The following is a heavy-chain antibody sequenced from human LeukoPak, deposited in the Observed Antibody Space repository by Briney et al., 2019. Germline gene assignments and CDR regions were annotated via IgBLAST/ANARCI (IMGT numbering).Heavy chain of an antibody. J-gene: IGHJ4*02. D-gene: IGHD3-3*02. CDR1: GFMFKSYA. CDR2: ISGRGDNT. Sequence: GGSLGLSCAASGFMFKSYAMSWVRQAPGKGLEWVSGISGRGDNTNYADSVKGRFTISRDNSKNTVNLHLNGLTVEDTAVYYRAKDIFSSVGIPDYWGQGTLVTVSS. V-gene: IGHV3-23*01. CDR3: AKDIFSSVGIPDY.